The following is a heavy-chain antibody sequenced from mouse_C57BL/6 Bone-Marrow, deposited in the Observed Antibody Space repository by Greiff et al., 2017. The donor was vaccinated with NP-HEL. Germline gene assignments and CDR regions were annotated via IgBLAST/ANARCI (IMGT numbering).Heavy chain of an antibody. J-gene: IGHJ2*01. D-gene: IGHD1-1*01. CDR3: ARYGTTVVDYFDY. CDR1: GYSFTGYY. CDR2: INPSTGGT. Sequence: EVKLMESGPELVKPGASVKISCKASGYSFTGYYMNWVKQSPEKSLEWIGEINPSTGGTTYNQKFKAKATLTVDKSSSTAYMQLKSLTSEDSAVYYCARYGTTVVDYFDYWGQGTTLTVSS. V-gene: IGHV1-42*01.